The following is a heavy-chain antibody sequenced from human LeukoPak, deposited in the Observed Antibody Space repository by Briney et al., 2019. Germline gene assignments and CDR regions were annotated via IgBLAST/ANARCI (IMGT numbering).Heavy chain of an antibody. CDR2: IYYSGST. Sequence: SETLSLTCSVSGGSISNYYWFWLRQPPGKGLEWIGYIYYSGSTNYNPSLKSRVTISVDTSKNQFSLKLSSVTAADTAVYYCARDSWYGTPGAFDIWGQGTMVTVSS. D-gene: IGHD6-13*01. CDR1: GGSISNYY. V-gene: IGHV4-59*01. CDR3: ARDSWYGTPGAFDI. J-gene: IGHJ3*02.